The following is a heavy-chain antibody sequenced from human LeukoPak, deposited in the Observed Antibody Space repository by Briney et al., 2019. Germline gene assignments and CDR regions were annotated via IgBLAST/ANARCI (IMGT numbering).Heavy chain of an antibody. V-gene: IGHV3-23*01. CDR2: VSGSGGST. D-gene: IGHD2-15*01. CDR1: GFTFSSYA. J-gene: IGHJ3*02. CDR3: AKSMGGWYAFDI. Sequence: GGSLRLSCAASGFTFSSYAMNWVRQAPGKGLEWVSGVSGSGGSTYYADSVKGRFTISRDNTKNTVYLQMNTLRAEDTAVYHCAKSMGGWYAFDIWGQGTMVTVSS.